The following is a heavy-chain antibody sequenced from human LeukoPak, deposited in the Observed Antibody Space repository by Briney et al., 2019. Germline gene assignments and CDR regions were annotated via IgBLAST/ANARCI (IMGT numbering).Heavy chain of an antibody. CDR3: ASQSTPVLPFDI. CDR1: GFTVSSNY. CDR2: IYSGGTT. V-gene: IGHV3-66*04. Sequence: PGGSLRLSCAVSGFTVSSNYISWVRQAPGKGLEWVSVIYSGGTTYYADSVKGRFTISRDNSKNTLYLQMNSLRAEDTAVYYCASQSTPVLPFDIWGQGTMATVSS. J-gene: IGHJ3*02.